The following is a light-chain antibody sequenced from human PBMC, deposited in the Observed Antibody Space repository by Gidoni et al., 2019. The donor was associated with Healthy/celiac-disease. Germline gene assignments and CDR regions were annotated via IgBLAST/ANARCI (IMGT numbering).Light chain of an antibody. Sequence: SVLTQSPGTLSLSPWARATLSCRTSQRVSSSYLAWYQQKPGQPPRLLIYGASSRATGIPDRFSGSGSGTDFTLTISRLDPEDLAVYYCQQYGSSPCTFGQGTKLEIK. CDR3: QQYGSSPCT. V-gene: IGKV3-20*01. CDR2: GAS. CDR1: QRVSSSY. J-gene: IGKJ2*02.